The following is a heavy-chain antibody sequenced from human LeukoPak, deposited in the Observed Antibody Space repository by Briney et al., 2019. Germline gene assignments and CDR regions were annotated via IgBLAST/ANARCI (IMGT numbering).Heavy chain of an antibody. Sequence: QTGGSLRLSCAAVGLSIGDNSMHWVRQAPGKGLEWVSLISWDESTTYYSDSVKGRFTVSRDSSKNSLHLQMNSLRTEDTALYYRARGANRWWAVSRNWGMDVWGQGTTVTVSS. D-gene: IGHD2-15*01. CDR1: GLSIGDNS. CDR2: ISWDESTT. V-gene: IGHV3-43*01. CDR3: ARGANRWWAVSRNWGMDV. J-gene: IGHJ6*02.